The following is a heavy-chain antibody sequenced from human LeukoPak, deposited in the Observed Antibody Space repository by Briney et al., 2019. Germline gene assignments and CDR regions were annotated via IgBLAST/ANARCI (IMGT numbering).Heavy chain of an antibody. CDR2: ISSSSSYI. CDR1: GFTFSSSS. D-gene: IGHD3-9*01. Sequence: PGGSLRLSCVASGFTFSSSSMNWVRQAPGKGLEWVSSISSSSSYIYYADSVKGRFTISRDNAKNSLYLQMNSLRAEDTAVYYCARERYDILTGYPPDAFDYWGQGTLVTVSS. J-gene: IGHJ4*02. V-gene: IGHV3-21*01. CDR3: ARERYDILTGYPPDAFDY.